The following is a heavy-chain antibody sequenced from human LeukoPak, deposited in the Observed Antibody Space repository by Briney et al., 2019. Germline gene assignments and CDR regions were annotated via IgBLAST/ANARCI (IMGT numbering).Heavy chain of an antibody. D-gene: IGHD3-10*01. Sequence: GGSLRLSCAACGFTFNNYAMNWVRQTPGGRLEWVSFIGISSGPLLYADSVKGRFTISRDNAKASVYLQMNRLRAEDTAVYYCASAKGYTSSYSFDYWGQGILVTVSS. J-gene: IGHJ4*02. V-gene: IGHV3-48*04. CDR3: ASAKGYTSSYSFDY. CDR2: IGISSGPL. CDR1: GFTFNNYA.